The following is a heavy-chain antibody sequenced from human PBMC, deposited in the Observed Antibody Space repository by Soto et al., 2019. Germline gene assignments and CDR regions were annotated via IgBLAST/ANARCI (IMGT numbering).Heavy chain of an antibody. CDR2: IHPSGST. CDR3: ARGRDEYKVGNV. Sequence: PSETLSLTCAVSGGSLSDYYWPWIRQSPGKGLEWIGEIHPSGSTYYNPSLRSRVTISVDTSKNQFSLKLTSLTAADTAIYYCARGRDEYKVGNVWGHGTKVTVSS. D-gene: IGHD1-26*01. CDR1: GGSLSDYY. J-gene: IGHJ6*02. V-gene: IGHV4-34*01.